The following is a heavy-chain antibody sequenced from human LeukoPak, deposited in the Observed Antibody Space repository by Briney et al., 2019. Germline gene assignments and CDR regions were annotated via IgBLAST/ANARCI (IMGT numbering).Heavy chain of an antibody. CDR1: GFTFSNYA. CDR2: ISDSGGDT. V-gene: IGHV3-23*01. CDR3: AIARSRTNNICHWGIDY. J-gene: IGHJ4*02. Sequence: GGSLRLSCAAAGFTFSNYAMSWGRHAPGKGLEWVSGISDSGGDTYYADSVKCRFTISRDNSKNTLYLEMNSLRAEDTAVYYCAIARSRTNNICHWGIDYWGQRTLVTVSS. D-gene: IGHD2-8*01.